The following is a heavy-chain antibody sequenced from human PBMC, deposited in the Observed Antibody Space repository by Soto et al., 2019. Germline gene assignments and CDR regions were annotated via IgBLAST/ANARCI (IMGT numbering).Heavy chain of an antibody. Sequence: QVQLQESGPGLVKPSETLSLTCTVSGGSISSYYWSWIRQPPGKGLEWIGYIYYSGSTNYNPSLKCRGTRSVDTAKNQLSLKLSSVTAADTAVYYCARVDVSSWYFDYWGQGTLVTVSS. CDR2: IYYSGST. J-gene: IGHJ4*02. D-gene: IGHD6-13*01. CDR1: GGSISSYY. CDR3: ARVDVSSWYFDY. V-gene: IGHV4-59*01.